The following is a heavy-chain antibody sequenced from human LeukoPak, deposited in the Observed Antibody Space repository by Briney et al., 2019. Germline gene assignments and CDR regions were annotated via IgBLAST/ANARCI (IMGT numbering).Heavy chain of an antibody. J-gene: IGHJ4*02. Sequence: SETLSLTCAVYGGSFGGYYWSWIRQPPGKGLEWIGEINHSGSTNYNPSLKSRVTISVDTSKNQFSLKLSSVTSADTAVYYCARRGYSSSWHDCGGQGTLVTVSS. CDR2: INHSGST. V-gene: IGHV4-34*01. D-gene: IGHD6-13*01. CDR1: GGSFGGYY. CDR3: ARRGYSSSWHDC.